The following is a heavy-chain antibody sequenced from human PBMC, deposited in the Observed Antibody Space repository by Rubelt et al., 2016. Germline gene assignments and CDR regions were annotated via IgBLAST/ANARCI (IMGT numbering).Heavy chain of an antibody. CDR1: GFTFSSYW. Sequence: EYGGGLVPPGGSLRLSCAASGFTFSSYWMHWVRQAPGKGLVWFSRINSDGSSTSYADSVKGRFTISRDNAKNTLYLQMNSLRAEDTAVYYCAREGLPEWGSSVYYGSVSYQDYWGQGTLVTVSS. D-gene: IGHD3-10*01. CDR3: AREGLPEWGSSVYYGSVSYQDY. V-gene: IGHV3-74*01. J-gene: IGHJ4*02. CDR2: INSDGSST.